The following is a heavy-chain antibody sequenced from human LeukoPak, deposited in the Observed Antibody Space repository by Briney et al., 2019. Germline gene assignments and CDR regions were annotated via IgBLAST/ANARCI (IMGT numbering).Heavy chain of an antibody. V-gene: IGHV3-21*01. CDR2: ISSSSSYI. CDR3: ARDSSSSSWPQYFQH. J-gene: IGHJ1*01. CDR1: GFTFSSYS. D-gene: IGHD6-13*01. Sequence: PGGSLRLSCAASGFTFSSYSMNWVRQAPGKGLEWVSSISSSSSYIYYADSVKGRFTISRDNAKNSLYLQMNSLRAEDTAVYYCARDSSSSSWPQYFQHWGQGTLVTVSS.